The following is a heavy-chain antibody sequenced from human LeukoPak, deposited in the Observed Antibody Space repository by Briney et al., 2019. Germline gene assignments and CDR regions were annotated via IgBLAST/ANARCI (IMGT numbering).Heavy chain of an antibody. CDR1: GFTFSISW. D-gene: IGHD2-15*01. CDR2: IKSDGSTT. Sequence: GGSLRLSCAVSGFTFSISWMHWVRPAPGEGLVWVSRIKSDGSTTNYADSVKGRFTISRDNAKNTQYLQMNSLRADDPAVHCCASGGRSGYCSGGSCYKLDYWGQGTLVTVSS. CDR3: ASGGRSGYCSGGSCYKLDY. V-gene: IGHV3-74*01. J-gene: IGHJ4*02.